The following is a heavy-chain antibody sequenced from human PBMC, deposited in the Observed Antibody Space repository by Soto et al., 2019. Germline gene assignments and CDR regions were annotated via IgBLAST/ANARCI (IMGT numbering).Heavy chain of an antibody. V-gene: IGHV3-23*01. Sequence: GGSLRLSCAASGVTFRSYAISWVRQAPGKGLEWVSAISGGGGSTYYADSVKGRFTISRDNSKNTLYLQMNSLRAEDTAVYYCAKDLPWRSVAAAGPYWGQGTLVTVSS. CDR1: GVTFRSYA. D-gene: IGHD6-13*01. CDR2: ISGGGGST. J-gene: IGHJ4*02. CDR3: AKDLPWRSVAAAGPY.